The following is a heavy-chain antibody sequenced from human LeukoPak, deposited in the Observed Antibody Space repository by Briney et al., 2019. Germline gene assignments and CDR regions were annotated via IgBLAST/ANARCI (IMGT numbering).Heavy chain of an antibody. D-gene: IGHD1-26*01. V-gene: IGHV5-51*01. Sequence: RGESLKISCKGSGYSFTTYWIGWVRQMSVKGLEWMGMMYPGDSDTRYSPSFQGQVTISADKSVSTAYLQWSSLKASDTAIYYCARGPAGSTNSFYYMDVWGKGTTVTVSS. J-gene: IGHJ6*03. CDR3: ARGPAGSTNSFYYMDV. CDR2: MYPGDSDT. CDR1: GYSFTTYW.